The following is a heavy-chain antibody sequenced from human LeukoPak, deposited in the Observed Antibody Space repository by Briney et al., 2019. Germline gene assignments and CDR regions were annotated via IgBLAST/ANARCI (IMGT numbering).Heavy chain of an antibody. CDR3: ARAGTTGSVDY. D-gene: IGHD1-14*01. J-gene: IGHJ4*02. Sequence: PGGSLRLSCVASGFTFSNYWMSWVRQAPGKGLEWVANINQDGGAKYYVDSMKGRFTISRDNDKHSLYLQMNSLSADDTAVYYCARAGTTGSVDYWGQGSLVTVSS. CDR1: GFTFSNYW. CDR2: INQDGGAK. V-gene: IGHV3-7*01.